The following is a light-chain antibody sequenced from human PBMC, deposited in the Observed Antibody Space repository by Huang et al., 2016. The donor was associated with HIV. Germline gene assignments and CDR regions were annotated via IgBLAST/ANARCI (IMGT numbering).Light chain of an antibody. Sequence: AVQLTQSPSSLSASVGDTVIISCRASQDIGTSLAWYQQRTGRAPNLLISAASTLQTGVPSRFSGESAGTYFPLFITNLPPEDFATYYCQQLHTYPITFGQGTRLDMK. CDR1: QDIGTS. J-gene: IGKJ5*01. CDR2: AAS. V-gene: IGKV1-13*02. CDR3: QQLHTYPIT.